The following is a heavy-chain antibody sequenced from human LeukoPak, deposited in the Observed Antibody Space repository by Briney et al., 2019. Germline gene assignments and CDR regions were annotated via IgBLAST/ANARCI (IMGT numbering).Heavy chain of an antibody. CDR1: GFTLSSYA. Sequence: GGTLRLSCAASGFTLSSYAMSWVRQAPGKGLEWVAFIRNDGSKDYYPDSVKGRFTISRDNSRTTLYLQMHSLRIEDTAVYYCVKGGSSSHNWFDPWGQGILVTVSS. V-gene: IGHV3-30*02. CDR3: VKGGSSSHNWFDP. D-gene: IGHD6-13*01. CDR2: IRNDGSKD. J-gene: IGHJ5*02.